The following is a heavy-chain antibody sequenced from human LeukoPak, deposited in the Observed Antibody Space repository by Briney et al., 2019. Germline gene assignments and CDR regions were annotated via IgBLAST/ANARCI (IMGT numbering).Heavy chain of an antibody. V-gene: IGHV4-34*01. CDR1: DGSFSGYY. D-gene: IGHD2-15*01. CDR2: INHSGST. Sequence: SETLSLTCAVYDGSFSGYYWSWIRQPPGKGLEWIGEINHSGSTNYNPSLKSRVTISVDTSKNQFSLKLSSVTAADTAVYYCARGPGYCSGGSCYTFDYWGQGTLVTVSS. J-gene: IGHJ4*02. CDR3: ARGPGYCSGGSCYTFDY.